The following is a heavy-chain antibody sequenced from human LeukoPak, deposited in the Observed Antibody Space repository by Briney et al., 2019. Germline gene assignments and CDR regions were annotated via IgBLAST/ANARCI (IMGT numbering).Heavy chain of an antibody. Sequence: SETLSLTCAVYGGSFSGYYWSWIRQPPGKGLEWIGEINHSGSTNCNPSLKSRVTISVDTPKNQFSLKLSSVTAADTAVYYCARVGFSSSWYVSYWFDPWGQGTLVTVSS. CDR1: GGSFSGYY. V-gene: IGHV4-34*01. CDR2: INHSGST. J-gene: IGHJ5*02. D-gene: IGHD6-13*01. CDR3: ARVGFSSSWYVSYWFDP.